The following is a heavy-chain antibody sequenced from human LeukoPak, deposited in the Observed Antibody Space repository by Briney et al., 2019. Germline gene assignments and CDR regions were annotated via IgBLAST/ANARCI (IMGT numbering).Heavy chain of an antibody. CDR1: GFTFSSYW. Sequence: GGSLRLSCAASGFTFSSYWMHWVRHTPGKGLVWVSRIKGDGSSASYADSVKGRFTISRDNAKNTLYLQMNSLRAEDTAVYYCARDGYSFGHDFDYWGQGTLVTVSS. CDR3: ARDGYSFGHDFDY. V-gene: IGHV3-74*01. D-gene: IGHD5-18*01. CDR2: IKGDGSSA. J-gene: IGHJ4*02.